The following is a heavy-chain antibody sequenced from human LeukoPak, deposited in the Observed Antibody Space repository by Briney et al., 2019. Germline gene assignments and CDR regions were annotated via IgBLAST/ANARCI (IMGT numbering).Heavy chain of an antibody. CDR3: ARLVPRVVTIVNAFDI. CDR1: GGSISSYY. Sequence: PSETLSLTCTVSGGSISSYYWSWIRQPPGKGLEWIGYIYYSGSTNYNPSLKSRVTISVDTSKNQFSLKLSSVTAADTAVYYCARLVPRVVTIVNAFDIWGQGTMVTVSS. CDR2: IYYSGST. J-gene: IGHJ3*02. D-gene: IGHD4-23*01. V-gene: IGHV4-59*08.